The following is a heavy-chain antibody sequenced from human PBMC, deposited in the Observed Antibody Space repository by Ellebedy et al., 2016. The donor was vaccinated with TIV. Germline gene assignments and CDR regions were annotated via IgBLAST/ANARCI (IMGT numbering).Heavy chain of an antibody. CDR3: ARDLFSSVVVVSAIGY. Sequence: AASVKVSCKTSGYTLTSYAMHWVRQAPGQRLEWMGWINAVNGNTEYSQKFQGRVTITRDTSASTAYMELSSLRSEDTAMYYCARDLFSSVVVVSAIGYWGQGTLVTVSS. J-gene: IGHJ4*02. CDR1: GYTLTSYA. V-gene: IGHV1-3*01. CDR2: INAVNGNT. D-gene: IGHD2-15*01.